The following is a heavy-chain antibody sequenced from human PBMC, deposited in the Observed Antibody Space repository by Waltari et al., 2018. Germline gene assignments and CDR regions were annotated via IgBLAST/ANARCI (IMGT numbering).Heavy chain of an antibody. CDR2: ILYEGSNE. D-gene: IGHD3-22*01. J-gene: IGHJ4*02. V-gene: IGHV3-30*03. CDR3: ARGSCSSGCDF. Sequence: QLVGSGGGVVQPGGSLRLSCAASGFTFRNYGMHWVRQSPGKGLEWVSVILYEGSNEYYADSVKGRFTISRDNSKNTLYLQMNSLRVQDTAVYYCARGSCSSGCDFWGQGTQVTVSS. CDR1: GFTFRNYG.